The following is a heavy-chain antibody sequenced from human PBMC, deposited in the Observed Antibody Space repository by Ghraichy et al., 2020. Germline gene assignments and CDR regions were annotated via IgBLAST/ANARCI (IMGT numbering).Heavy chain of an antibody. J-gene: IGHJ4*02. CDR2: IFESGTT. CDR3: ARVAYASDWYSHFDF. D-gene: IGHD6-19*01. CDR1: GFSISSGYY. V-gene: IGHV4-38-2*02. Sequence: SETLSLICTVSGFSISSGYYWGWIRQPPGKGLEWIGSIFESGTTYHNPSLKSRVTVSVDTSKNQFSLKLRSVTAADTAVYYCARVAYASDWYSHFDFWGQGTLVTVSS.